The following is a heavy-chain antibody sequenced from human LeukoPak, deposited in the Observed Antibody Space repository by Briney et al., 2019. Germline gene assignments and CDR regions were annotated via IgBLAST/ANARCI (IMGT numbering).Heavy chain of an antibody. CDR2: ISYDGSNK. Sequence: SGGSLRLSCAASGFTFSSYAMHWVRQAPGKGLEWVAIISYDGSNKYYADSVKGRFTISRDNSKNTLYLKMNSLRAEDTAVYYCARDSFRDGDYLDYWGQGPLVTVSS. J-gene: IGHJ4*02. CDR3: ARDSFRDGDYLDY. V-gene: IGHV3-30*04. D-gene: IGHD4-17*01. CDR1: GFTFSSYA.